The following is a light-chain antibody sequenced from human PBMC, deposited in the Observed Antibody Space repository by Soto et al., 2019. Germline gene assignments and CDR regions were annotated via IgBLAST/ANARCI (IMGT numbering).Light chain of an antibody. CDR1: QSISTW. Sequence: DIQMTQSPSTLSASVGDRVTITCRASQSISTWLAWYQQKPGKAPKLLIYKASNLEGGVPSRFSGSGSGTKFHIPISSLPAGDFSTYYWQTYYTYPLTFGGGTTVEIK. V-gene: IGKV1-5*03. CDR2: KAS. CDR3: QTYYTYPLT. J-gene: IGKJ4*01.